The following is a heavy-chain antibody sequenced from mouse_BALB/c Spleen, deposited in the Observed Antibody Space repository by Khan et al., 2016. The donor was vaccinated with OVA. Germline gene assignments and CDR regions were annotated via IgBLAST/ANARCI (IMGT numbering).Heavy chain of an antibody. CDR2: INPTSGFT. Sequence: QVQLQQSGAELAKPGASVKMSCKASGYTFTTYWMHWVKQRPGQGLEWIGYINPTSGFTDYNQKFKDKATLTADQSSSPAYMQLSSLTSEYSAVYYCARDRIDYGGQGTTLTVSS. CDR1: GYTFTTYW. J-gene: IGHJ2*01. V-gene: IGHV1-7*01. CDR3: ARDRIDY.